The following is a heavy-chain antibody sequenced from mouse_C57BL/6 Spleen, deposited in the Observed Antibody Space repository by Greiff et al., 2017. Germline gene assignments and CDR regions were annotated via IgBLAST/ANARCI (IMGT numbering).Heavy chain of an antibody. CDR3: TRPLFAY. J-gene: IGHJ3*01. Sequence: QVQLQQSGAELVRPGASVTLSCKASGYTFTDYELHWVKQTPVHGLVWIGAIDPETGGTAYNQKFKGKAILTADKSSSTAYMELRSLTSEDSAVYYCTRPLFAYWGQRTLVPVSA. V-gene: IGHV1-15*01. CDR2: IDPETGGT. CDR1: GYTFTDYE.